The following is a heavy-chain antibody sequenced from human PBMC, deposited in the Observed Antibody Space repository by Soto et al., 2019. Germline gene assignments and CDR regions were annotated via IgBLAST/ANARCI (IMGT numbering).Heavy chain of an antibody. V-gene: IGHV3-9*01. J-gene: IGHJ6*02. CDR2: ISWNSATI. CDR3: AQSTGGHANGIDV. Sequence: EVQLVESGGGLVQPGRSLRLSCGASGFTFDAYGMHWVRQAPGKGLEWVSGISWNSATIGYADSVKGRFTISRDNAKKCLYLQISSLRAEDTALYYCAQSTGGHANGIDVWGQGTTVTVSS. D-gene: IGHD2-8*02. CDR1: GFTFDAYG.